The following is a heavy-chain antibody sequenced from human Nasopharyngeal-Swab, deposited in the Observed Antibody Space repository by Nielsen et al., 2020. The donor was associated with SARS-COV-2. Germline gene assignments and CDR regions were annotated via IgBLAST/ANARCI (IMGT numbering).Heavy chain of an antibody. D-gene: IGHD3-22*01. J-gene: IGHJ3*02. CDR1: GFTFSSYW. CDR2: IRPDGSEK. CDR3: ARGDYYDSSGNFHDAFDI. V-gene: IGHV3-7*03. Sequence: GESLKISCAASGFTFSSYWMSWVRQAPGKGLEWVANIRPDGSEKYYVDSARGRSTISRDNPKNSVYLQMNSLRAVDTAVYYCARGDYYDSSGNFHDAFDIWGQGTTVTVSS.